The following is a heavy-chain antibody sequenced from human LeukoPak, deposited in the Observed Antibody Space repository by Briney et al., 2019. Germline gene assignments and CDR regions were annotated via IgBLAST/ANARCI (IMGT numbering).Heavy chain of an antibody. Sequence: ASVKVSCKASGYTFTGYYMHWVRQAPGQGLEWMGWINPNSGGTNYAQKFQGWVTMTRDTSISTAYMELSRLRSDDTAVYYCARDLKGSGWTDAFDIWGQGTMVTVSS. CDR3: ARDLKGSGWTDAFDI. J-gene: IGHJ3*02. D-gene: IGHD6-19*01. CDR2: INPNSGGT. CDR1: GYTFTGYY. V-gene: IGHV1-2*04.